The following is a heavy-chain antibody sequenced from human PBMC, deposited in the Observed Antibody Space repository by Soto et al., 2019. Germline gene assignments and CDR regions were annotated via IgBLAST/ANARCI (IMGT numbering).Heavy chain of an antibody. CDR2: IYYGGST. J-gene: IGHJ5*01. V-gene: IGHV4-39*01. Sequence: QLLESGPGLVKPSETLSLTCTVSGGSISSTNFYWGWIRQPPGKGLEWIGSIYYGGSTSHNPSLKSRVTIFLDTSKNHFSLRLTSVTAADTAVYYCARRSGPYSSSWFDSWGQGTLVTVSS. CDR3: ARRSGPYSSSWFDS. D-gene: IGHD6-13*01. CDR1: GGSISSTNFY.